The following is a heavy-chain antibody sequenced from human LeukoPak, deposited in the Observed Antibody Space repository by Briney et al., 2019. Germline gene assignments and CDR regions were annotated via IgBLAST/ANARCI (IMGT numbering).Heavy chain of an antibody. CDR2: IWYDGSNK. J-gene: IGHJ4*02. CDR3: ARGEYSRSSGFDY. D-gene: IGHD6-6*01. Sequence: PGRSLRLSCGASGFTFSTYDMHWVRQAPGKGLEWVAVIWYDGSNKYYADSVKGRFTISRDNSKYTLYLQMNSLRAEDTAVYYCARGEYSRSSGFDYWGQGSLVTVSS. V-gene: IGHV3-33*01. CDR1: GFTFSTYD.